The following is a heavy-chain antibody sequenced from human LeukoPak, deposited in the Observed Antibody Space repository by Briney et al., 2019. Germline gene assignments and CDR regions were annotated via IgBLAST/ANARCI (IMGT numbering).Heavy chain of an antibody. CDR2: ISHSGDIE. CDR3: ASSSYYGSGSHDY. Sequence: GGSLRLSCAASGFTFSSYEMDWVRQAPGKGPGWDSYISHSGDIEYYADSVKGRFTISRDNSKNTLYLQMNSLRAEDTAVYYCASSSYYGSGSHDYWGEGTLVSVSS. J-gene: IGHJ4*02. V-gene: IGHV3-48*03. CDR1: GFTFSSYE. D-gene: IGHD3-10*01.